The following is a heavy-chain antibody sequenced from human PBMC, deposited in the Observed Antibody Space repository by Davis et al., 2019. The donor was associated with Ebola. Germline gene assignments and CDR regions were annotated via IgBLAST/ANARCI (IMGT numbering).Heavy chain of an antibody. J-gene: IGHJ6*04. CDR3: ARDYSSSWQIYYYYYGMDV. Sequence: PGGSLRLSCAASGFTFSSYWMSWVRQAPGKGLEWVANIKQDGSEKYYVDSVKGRFTISRDNAKNSLYLQMNSLRAEDTAVYYCARDYSSSWQIYYYYYGMDVWGKGTTVTVSS. CDR1: GFTFSSYW. V-gene: IGHV3-7*01. CDR2: IKQDGSEK. D-gene: IGHD6-13*01.